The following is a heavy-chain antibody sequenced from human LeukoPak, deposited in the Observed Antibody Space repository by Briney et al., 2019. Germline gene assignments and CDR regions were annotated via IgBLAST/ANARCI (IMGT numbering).Heavy chain of an antibody. CDR3: AREGVLRFLEWFLFDY. V-gene: IGHV4-4*07. CDR1: GGSISSYY. D-gene: IGHD3-3*01. J-gene: IGHJ4*02. CDR2: IYTSGST. Sequence: SETLSLTCTVSGGSISSYYWSWIRQPAGKGLEWIGRIYTSGSTNYNPSLKSRVTISVDTSKNQFSLKLSSVTAADTAVYYCAREGVLRFLEWFLFDYWGQGTLVTVSS.